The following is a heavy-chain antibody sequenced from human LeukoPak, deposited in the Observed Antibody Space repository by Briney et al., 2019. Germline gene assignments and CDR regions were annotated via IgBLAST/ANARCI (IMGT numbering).Heavy chain of an antibody. J-gene: IGHJ4*02. CDR1: GLTFNTYW. V-gene: IGHV3-7*01. D-gene: IGHD4-23*01. CDR2: TSPDGNEK. Sequence: PGGSLRLSCAAYGLTFNTYWMNWVRQARGKGLEWVTNTSPDGNEKYYADFVKGRFSIFRDNANSILYLQMNSLRGEDTAVYYCLPGKGYWGQGTLVTVSS. CDR3: LPGKGY.